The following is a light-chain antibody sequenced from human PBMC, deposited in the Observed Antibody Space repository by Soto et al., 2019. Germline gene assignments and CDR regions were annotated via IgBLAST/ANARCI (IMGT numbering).Light chain of an antibody. J-gene: IGKJ1*01. CDR3: KQYGPSLPWT. CDR2: RAS. Sequence: EIVFTQSPGTLSLSRGERATLSCRASQSVGTNYIAWYQQKHGQSPRLLIYRASIRATGIPDRFSGSGSGTEVTLKIDGLQTEDFAIYDCKQYGPSLPWTFGQGTRVELK. V-gene: IGKV3-20*01. CDR1: QSVGTNY.